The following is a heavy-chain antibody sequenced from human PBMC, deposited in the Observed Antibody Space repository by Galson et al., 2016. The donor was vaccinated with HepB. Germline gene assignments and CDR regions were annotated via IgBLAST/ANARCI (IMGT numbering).Heavy chain of an antibody. D-gene: IGHD3-3*01. CDR2: ISYSVST. V-gene: IGHV4-59*01. Sequence: SETLSLTCTVSGASISTSYWNWIRQPPGKGLEWIGNISYSVSTNYNPSLKSRVTISVDPSKNQFSLKQRSVTAADTAAYYCAREASGGVPARLDYWGQGTLVTVSS. CDR1: GASISTSY. J-gene: IGHJ4*02. CDR3: AREASGGVPARLDY.